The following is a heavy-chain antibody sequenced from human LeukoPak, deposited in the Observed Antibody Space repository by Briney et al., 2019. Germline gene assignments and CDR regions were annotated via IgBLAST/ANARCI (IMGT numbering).Heavy chain of an antibody. CDR3: ASHIAAAGYYFDY. CDR2: IYYSGST. V-gene: IGHV4-59*01. J-gene: IGHJ4*02. D-gene: IGHD6-13*01. CDR1: GGSISSYY. Sequence: SETLSLTCTVSGGSISSYYWSWIRQPPGKGLEWIGYIYYSGSTNYNPSLKSRVTISVDTSKNQFSLKLSSVTAADTAVYYCASHIAAAGYYFDYWGQGTLVTVSS.